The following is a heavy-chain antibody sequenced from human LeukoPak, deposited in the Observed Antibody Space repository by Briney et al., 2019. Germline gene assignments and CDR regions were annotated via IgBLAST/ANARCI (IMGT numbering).Heavy chain of an antibody. Sequence: AGGSLRLSCTASGFTFGDYAMSWFRQAPGKGLEWVGFIRSKAYGGTTEYAASVKGRFTISRDDSKSIAYLQMNSLKTEDTAVYYCTRARVGATTVDSWDYWGQGTLVTVSS. V-gene: IGHV3-49*03. CDR3: TRARVGATTVDSWDY. CDR1: GFTFGDYA. J-gene: IGHJ4*02. CDR2: IRSKAYGGTT. D-gene: IGHD1-26*01.